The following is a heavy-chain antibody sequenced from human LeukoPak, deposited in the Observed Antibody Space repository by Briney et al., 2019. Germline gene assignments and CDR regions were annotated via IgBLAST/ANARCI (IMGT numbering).Heavy chain of an antibody. D-gene: IGHD1-1*01. Sequence: IPSETLSLTCTGSGVSISSYYWSWLRQPAGKGLEWIGRIYTSGSTNYNPSLKSRVTMSVDTSKNQFSLKLSSVTAADTAVYYCARDGSPHWNDALDYWGQGTLVTVSS. J-gene: IGHJ4*02. CDR2: IYTSGST. CDR3: ARDGSPHWNDALDY. CDR1: GVSISSYY. V-gene: IGHV4-4*07.